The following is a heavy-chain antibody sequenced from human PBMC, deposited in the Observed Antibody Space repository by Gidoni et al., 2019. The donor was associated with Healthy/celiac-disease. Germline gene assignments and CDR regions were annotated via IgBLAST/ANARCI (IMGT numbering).Heavy chain of an antibody. CDR1: GFTFSSYS. J-gene: IGHJ3*02. D-gene: IGHD3-22*01. Sequence: EVQLVESGGGLVKPGGSLRLSCAASGFTFSSYSMNWVRQAPGKGLEWVSSISSSSSYIYYADSVKGRFTISRDNAKNSLYLQMNSLRAEDTAVYYCARDLYYYDSSGYRERHDAFDIWGQGTMVTVFS. V-gene: IGHV3-21*01. CDR2: ISSSSSYI. CDR3: ARDLYYYDSSGYRERHDAFDI.